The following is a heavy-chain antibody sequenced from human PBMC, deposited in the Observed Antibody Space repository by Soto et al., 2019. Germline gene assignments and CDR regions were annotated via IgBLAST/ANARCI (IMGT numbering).Heavy chain of an antibody. CDR3: AHVYWAAAGTRYYFDY. V-gene: IGHV2-5*02. J-gene: IGHJ4*02. CDR1: GFSLTTDAVG. D-gene: IGHD6-19*01. Sequence: QITLKESGPTLVKPTQTLTLTCTFSGFSLTTDAVGVGWIRQPPGKALEWLALIYWDDDKRYSPSLKSRLTITMDASRNQVVLTLTNMDPADTATYYCAHVYWAAAGTRYYFDYWGQGTLVTVSS. CDR2: IYWDDDK.